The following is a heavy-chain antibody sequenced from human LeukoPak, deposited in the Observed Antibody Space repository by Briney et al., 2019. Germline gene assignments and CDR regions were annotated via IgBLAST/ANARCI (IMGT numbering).Heavy chain of an antibody. D-gene: IGHD1-26*01. J-gene: IGHJ3*02. CDR3: AKDRVVGATHDAFDI. CDR2: ISGSGGST. V-gene: IGHV3-23*01. CDR1: GFPFSSHG. Sequence: GGSLRLSCAASGFPFSSHGMSWVRQAPGKGLEWVSAISGSGGSTYYADSVKGRFTISRDNSKNTLYLQMNSLRAEDTAVYYCAKDRVVGATHDAFDIWGQGTMVTVSS.